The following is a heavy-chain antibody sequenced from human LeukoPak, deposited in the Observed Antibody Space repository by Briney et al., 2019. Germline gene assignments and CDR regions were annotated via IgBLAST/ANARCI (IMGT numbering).Heavy chain of an antibody. J-gene: IGHJ3*02. V-gene: IGHV4-39*07. CDR1: GGSISSNSYY. Sequence: SETLSLTCTVSGGSISSNSYYWGWIRQPPGKGLEWIGNINYSGSTYHNPSLKSRVTISIDTSKSQFSLQLNSVTPEDTAMYYCAAQTGSFGGAFDIWGQGTMVFVSS. CDR2: INYSGST. CDR3: AAQTGSFGGAFDI. D-gene: IGHD3-9*01.